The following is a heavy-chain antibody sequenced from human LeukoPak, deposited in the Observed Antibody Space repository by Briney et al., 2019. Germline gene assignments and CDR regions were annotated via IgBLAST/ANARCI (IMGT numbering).Heavy chain of an antibody. CDR2: ISYDGSNK. J-gene: IGHJ6*02. Sequence: GGSLRLSCAASGFTFSSYAMHWVRQAPGKGLEWVAVISYDGSNKYYADSVKGRFTISRDNSKNTLYLQMNSLRAEDTAVYYCARDRLRLAASEPWYYCYGMDVWGQGTTVTVSS. D-gene: IGHD6-13*01. CDR1: GFTFSSYA. V-gene: IGHV3-30-3*01. CDR3: ARDRLRLAASEPWYYCYGMDV.